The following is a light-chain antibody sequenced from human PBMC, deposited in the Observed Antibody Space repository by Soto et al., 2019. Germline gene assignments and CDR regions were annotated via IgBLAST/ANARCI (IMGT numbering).Light chain of an antibody. V-gene: IGLV2-23*01. J-gene: IGLJ2*01. CDR3: CSYAGSSTLV. Sequence: QSVLTQPASMSGSPGQSITISCTGTSSDVGSYNLVSWYQQHPGKPPKLMMYEGSKRPSGVSNRFSGSKSGNTASLTISGLQAEDEADYYCCSYAGSSTLVFGGGTKVTVL. CDR1: SSDVGSYNL. CDR2: EGS.